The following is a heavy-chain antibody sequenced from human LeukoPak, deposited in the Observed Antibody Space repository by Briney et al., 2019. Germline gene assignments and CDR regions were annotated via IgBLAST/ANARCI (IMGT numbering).Heavy chain of an antibody. CDR3: AKDLHGEVPDYFDY. CDR1: GFTFSSYA. CDR2: ISSSGGTT. Sequence: GGSLRLSCVASGFTFSSYAMGWVRQAPGKGLEWVSGISSSGGTTYYIDSVKGRFTISRDNSKNTLYLQVNSLRADDTAVYYCAKDLHGEVPDYFDYWGKGSLVTVSS. D-gene: IGHD3-3*01. V-gene: IGHV3-23*01. J-gene: IGHJ4*02.